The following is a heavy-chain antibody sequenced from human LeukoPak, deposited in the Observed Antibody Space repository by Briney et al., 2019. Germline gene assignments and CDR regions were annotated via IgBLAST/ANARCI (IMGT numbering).Heavy chain of an antibody. D-gene: IGHD6-19*01. CDR3: AKTYSSGWYNP. V-gene: IGHV3-53*01. CDR1: GFTVSSNY. J-gene: IGHJ5*02. CDR2: IYSGGST. Sequence: GGSLRLSCAASGFTVSSNYMSWVRQAPGKGLEWVSVIYSGGSTYYADSVKGRFTISRDNSKNTLYLQMNSLRAEDTAVYYCAKTYSSGWYNPWGQGTLVTVSS.